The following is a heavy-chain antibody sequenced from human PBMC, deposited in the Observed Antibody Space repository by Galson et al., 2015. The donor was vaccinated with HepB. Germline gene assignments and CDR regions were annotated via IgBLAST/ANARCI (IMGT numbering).Heavy chain of an antibody. Sequence: SVKVSCKASGFTFSSSAMQWVRQARGHRLEWIGWIGVGSGNTNYAQRFQDRVTFTRDLSTSTAYMELSSLRSDDTAVYYCAAGYCGGDCYSADAFDIWGQGTMVTVSS. D-gene: IGHD2-21*02. V-gene: IGHV1-58*02. CDR3: AAGYCGGDCYSADAFDI. CDR1: GFTFSSSA. J-gene: IGHJ3*02. CDR2: IGVGSGNT.